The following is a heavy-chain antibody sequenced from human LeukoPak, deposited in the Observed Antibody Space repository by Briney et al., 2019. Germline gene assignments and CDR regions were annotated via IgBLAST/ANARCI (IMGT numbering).Heavy chain of an antibody. V-gene: IGHV3-30-3*01. D-gene: IGHD3-22*01. Sequence: GGSLRLSCAASGFTFSSYAMHWVRQAPGKGLEWVAVISYDGSNKYYADSVKGRFTISRDNSKNTLYLQMNSLRAEDTAVYYCARLYDSSGYTGYDYFDYWGQGTLVTVPS. CDR2: ISYDGSNK. J-gene: IGHJ4*02. CDR3: ARLYDSSGYTGYDYFDY. CDR1: GFTFSSYA.